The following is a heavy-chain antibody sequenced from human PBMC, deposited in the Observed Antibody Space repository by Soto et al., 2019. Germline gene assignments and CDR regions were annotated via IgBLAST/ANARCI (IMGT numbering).Heavy chain of an antibody. Sequence: EVQLLESGGGLVQPGGSLRLSCAASGFTFSSYAMSWVRQAPGKGLEWVSAISGSGGSTYYADSVKGRFTISRDNSKTTLYLQMNSLRAEDTAVYYCAKDRIAAAGIAEYFQHWGQGTLVTVSS. CDR3: AKDRIAAAGIAEYFQH. D-gene: IGHD6-13*01. J-gene: IGHJ1*01. CDR2: ISGSGGST. CDR1: GFTFSSYA. V-gene: IGHV3-23*01.